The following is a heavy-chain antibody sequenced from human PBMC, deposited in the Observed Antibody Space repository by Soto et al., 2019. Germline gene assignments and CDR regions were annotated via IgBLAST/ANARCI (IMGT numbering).Heavy chain of an antibody. J-gene: IGHJ3*02. CDR1: GCSISSSSYY. D-gene: IGHD3-10*01. V-gene: IGHV4-39*01. CDR3: ARLGSSPTYYYGSGSYYKVGAFES. CDR2: IYYSGST. Sequence: SETLSLTCTVSGCSISSSSYYWGWIRQPPGKGLEWIGSIYYSGSTYYKPSLKSRVTISVDTSKNQFSLTLSSVTAADTAVYFCARLGSSPTYYYGSGSYYKVGAFESWGQGTMVT.